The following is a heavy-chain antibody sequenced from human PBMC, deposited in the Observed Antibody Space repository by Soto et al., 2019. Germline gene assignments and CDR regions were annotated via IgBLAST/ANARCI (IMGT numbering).Heavy chain of an antibody. CDR3: ARASQQLPTGGDY. CDR2: IYYSGST. D-gene: IGHD6-13*01. Sequence: QVQLQQSGPGLVKPSQTLSLTCTVSGCSISSGGYYWSWIRQHPGKGLEWIGYIYYSGSTYYNPSLKSRVTISVDTSKNQFSLKLSAVTAADTAVYYCARASQQLPTGGDYWGQGTLVTVSS. J-gene: IGHJ4*02. CDR1: GCSISSGGYY. V-gene: IGHV4-31*03.